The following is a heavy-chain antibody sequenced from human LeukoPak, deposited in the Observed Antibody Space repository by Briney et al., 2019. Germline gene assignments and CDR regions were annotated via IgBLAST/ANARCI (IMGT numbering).Heavy chain of an antibody. V-gene: IGHV3-23*01. CDR2: ISGSGGST. CDR1: GFTFSSYA. D-gene: IGHD3-22*01. CDR3: ANIGYSNGMDV. Sequence: GGSLRLSCAASGFTFSSYAMSWVRQAPGKGLEWVSAISGSGGSTYYADSVKGRFTISRDNSKNRLCLQMNSLRAEDTAVYYCANIGYSNGMDVWGQGTTVTVSS. J-gene: IGHJ6*02.